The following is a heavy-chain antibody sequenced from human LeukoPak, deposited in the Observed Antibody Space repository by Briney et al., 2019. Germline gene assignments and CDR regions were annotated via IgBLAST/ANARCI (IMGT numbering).Heavy chain of an antibody. D-gene: IGHD2-21*02. CDR3: AREDAGPTAGYYYMDV. CDR1: GGSINSYY. Sequence: SETLSLTCTVSGGSINSYYWSWIRQPPGKGLECIGYIHYTGSTNYNPSLKSRVTMSVDTSKNQFSLKLSSVTAADTAVYYCAREDAGPTAGYYYMDVWGKGTTVTISS. V-gene: IGHV4-59*12. CDR2: IHYTGST. J-gene: IGHJ6*03.